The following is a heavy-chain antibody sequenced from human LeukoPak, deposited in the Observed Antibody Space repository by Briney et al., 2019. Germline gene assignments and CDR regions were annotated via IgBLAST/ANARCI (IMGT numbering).Heavy chain of an antibody. CDR3: ARGRDLDY. J-gene: IGHJ4*02. V-gene: IGHV3-30*04. Sequence: PGGSLRLSCAASGFNFGAYTINWVRQAPGKGLEWVAVISYDGSNKYYADSVKGRFTISRDNSKNTLYLQMNSLRAEDTAVYYCARGRDLDYWGQGTLVTVSS. CDR1: GFNFGAYT. CDR2: ISYDGSNK.